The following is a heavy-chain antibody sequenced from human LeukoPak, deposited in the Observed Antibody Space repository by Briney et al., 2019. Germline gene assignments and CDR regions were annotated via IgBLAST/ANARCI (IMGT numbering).Heavy chain of an antibody. CDR2: IYYSGST. J-gene: IGHJ3*02. CDR1: GYSISSGYY. CDR3: ASGLTTVVTPAFDI. Sequence: SETLSLTCAVSGYSISSGYYWGWIRQPPGKGLEWIGYIYYSGSTNYNPSLKSRVTISVDTSKNQFSLKLSSVTAADTAVYYCASGLTTVVTPAFDIWGQGTMVTVSS. V-gene: IGHV4-61*01. D-gene: IGHD4-23*01.